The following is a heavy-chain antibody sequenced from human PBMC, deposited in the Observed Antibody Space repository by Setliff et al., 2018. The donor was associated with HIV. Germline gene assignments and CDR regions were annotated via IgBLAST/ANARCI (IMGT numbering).Heavy chain of an antibody. D-gene: IGHD6-19*01. V-gene: IGHV3-23*01. J-gene: IGHJ4*02. CDR3: AKVTSGSYYFDY. Sequence: GGSLRLSCAASTFTFSAYWMSWVRQAPGKGLEWVSAISGSGGSTYYADSVKGRFTISRDNSKNTLYLQMNSLRAEDTAVYYCAKVTSGSYYFDYWGQGTLVTVSS. CDR2: ISGSGGST. CDR1: TFTFSAYW.